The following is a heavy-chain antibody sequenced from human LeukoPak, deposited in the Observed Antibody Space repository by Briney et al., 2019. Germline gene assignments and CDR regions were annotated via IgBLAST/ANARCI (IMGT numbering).Heavy chain of an antibody. V-gene: IGHV4-39*01. J-gene: IGHJ4*02. CDR2: IYYSGST. D-gene: IGHD3-22*01. Sequence: SETLSLTCTVSGGSISSSSYYWGWIRQPPGKGLEWIGSIYYSGSTYYNSSLKSRVTISVDTSKNQFSLELSSVTAADTAVYYCAADSSGYYYFDYWGQGTLVTVSS. CDR1: GGSISSSSYY. CDR3: AADSSGYYYFDY.